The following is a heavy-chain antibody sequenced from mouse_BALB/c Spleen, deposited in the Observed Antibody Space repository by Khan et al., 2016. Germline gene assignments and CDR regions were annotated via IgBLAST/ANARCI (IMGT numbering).Heavy chain of an antibody. CDR3: ARDREVITSSTGTMDY. D-gene: IGHD1-2*01. J-gene: IGHJ4*01. Sequence: QVQLKESGPGLVAPSQSLSITCTVSGFSLTRYGVHWVRQPPGKGLEWLGVIWAGGGTDYNSALMSRLRISKDNSKSQVFLKMNSLQTDDTAMYYCARDREVITSSTGTMDYWGQGTSVTVSS. V-gene: IGHV2-9*02. CDR1: GFSLTRYG. CDR2: IWAGGGT.